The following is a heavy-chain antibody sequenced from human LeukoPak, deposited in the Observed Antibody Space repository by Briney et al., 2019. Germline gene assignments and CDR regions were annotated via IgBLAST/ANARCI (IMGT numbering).Heavy chain of an antibody. Sequence: GGSLRLSCAASGFTFSSYGMHWVRQAPGKGLEWVAVVSYDGSNKYYADSVKGRFTISRDNSKNTLYLQMNSLRAEDTAVYYCAKALSTEYLRMVGATNQHAFDIWGQGTMVTVSS. CDR2: VSYDGSNK. D-gene: IGHD1-26*01. CDR1: GFTFSSYG. J-gene: IGHJ3*02. CDR3: AKALSTEYLRMVGATNQHAFDI. V-gene: IGHV3-33*05.